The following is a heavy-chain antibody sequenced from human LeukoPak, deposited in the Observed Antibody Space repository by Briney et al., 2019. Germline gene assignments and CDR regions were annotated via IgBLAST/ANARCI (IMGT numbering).Heavy chain of an antibody. CDR1: GGSISSGSYY. Sequence: PSQTLSLTCTVSGGSISSGSYYWSWFRQPAGKGLEWIGRIYASGSTNSNPSLNSRVTISVDTAKNQYSLKLSSVTAADTAVYYCVRGIYCSSTSWQVSGYMDVWGKGTTVTVSS. V-gene: IGHV4-61*02. D-gene: IGHD2-2*01. J-gene: IGHJ6*03. CDR2: IYASGST. CDR3: VRGIYCSSTSWQVSGYMDV.